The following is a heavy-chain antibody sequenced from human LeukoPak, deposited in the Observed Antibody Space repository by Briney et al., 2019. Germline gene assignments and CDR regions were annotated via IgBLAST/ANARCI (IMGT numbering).Heavy chain of an antibody. Sequence: GGSLRLSCAASGFTFSSYAMSWVRQAPGKGLEWVSTISNSGGTTYYADSVKGRFTISRDNSKNTLYLQMNSLRAADTAVYYCAKSSGFYYDSSGYKNSHYFDYWGQGTLVTVSS. CDR1: GFTFSSYA. CDR2: ISNSGGTT. J-gene: IGHJ4*02. D-gene: IGHD3-22*01. CDR3: AKSSGFYYDSSGYKNSHYFDY. V-gene: IGHV3-23*01.